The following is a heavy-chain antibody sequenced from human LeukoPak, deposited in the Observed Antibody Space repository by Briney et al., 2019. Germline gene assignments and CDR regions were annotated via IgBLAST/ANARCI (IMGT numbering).Heavy chain of an antibody. CDR1: GFTFSSYN. V-gene: IGHV3-21*01. CDR3: AKTPRPSGPFDP. D-gene: IGHD4-23*01. Sequence: GGSLRLSCAASGFTFSSYNMNWVRQAPGKGLDWVSAISTTSTYISYADSVKGRFIISRDNAKNSLYLQMNSLGVEDTAVYYCAKTPRPSGPFDPWGQGTLVTVSS. CDR2: ISTTSTYI. J-gene: IGHJ5*02.